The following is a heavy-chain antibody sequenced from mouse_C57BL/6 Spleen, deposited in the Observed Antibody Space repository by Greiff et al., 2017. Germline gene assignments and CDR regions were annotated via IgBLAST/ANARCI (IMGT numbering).Heavy chain of an antibody. D-gene: IGHD1-1*01. CDR2: ISSGSSTI. CDR1: GFTFSDYG. Sequence: EVKVVESGGGLVKPGGSLKLSCAASGFTFSDYGMHWVRQAPEKGLEWVAYISSGSSTIYYADTVKGRFTISRDNAKNTLFLQMTSLGSEYTAMYYCARNYGSSYAMDYWGQGTSVTVSS. CDR3: ARNYGSSYAMDY. V-gene: IGHV5-17*01. J-gene: IGHJ4*01.